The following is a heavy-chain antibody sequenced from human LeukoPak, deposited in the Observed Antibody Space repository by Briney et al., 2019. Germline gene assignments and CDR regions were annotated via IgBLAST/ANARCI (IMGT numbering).Heavy chain of an antibody. D-gene: IGHD3-3*01. CDR2: IIPIFGTA. CDR3: ARDYFDYVVWSGQGD. Sequence: SVKVSCKASGGTFSSYAISWVRQAPGQGLEWMGGIIPIFGTANYAQKFQGRVTITTDESTSTAYMELSSLRSEDTAVYYCARDYFDYVVWSGQGDWGQGTLVTVSS. V-gene: IGHV1-69*05. J-gene: IGHJ4*02. CDR1: GGTFSSYA.